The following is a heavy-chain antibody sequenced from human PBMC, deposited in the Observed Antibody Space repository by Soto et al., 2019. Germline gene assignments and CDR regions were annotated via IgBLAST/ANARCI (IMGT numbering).Heavy chain of an antibody. V-gene: IGHV3-21*01. D-gene: IGHD6-25*01. CDR1: GFTFSSYS. Sequence: EVQLVESGGGLVKPGGSLRLSCAASGFTFSSYSMNWVRQAPGKGLEWVSSISSSSSYIYYADSVKGRFTISRDNAKNSLYLQMNSLRAEDTAVYYCARDCRSATRNTYYYYYMDVWGKGTTVTVSS. CDR2: ISSSSSYI. J-gene: IGHJ6*03. CDR3: ARDCRSATRNTYYYYYMDV.